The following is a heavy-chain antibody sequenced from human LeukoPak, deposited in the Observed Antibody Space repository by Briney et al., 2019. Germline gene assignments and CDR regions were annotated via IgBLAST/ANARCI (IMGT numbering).Heavy chain of an antibody. D-gene: IGHD3-22*01. J-gene: IGHJ3*02. CDR1: GFTFNNYN. Sequence: GGSLRLSCAASGFTFNNYNMNWVRQAPGKALEWVSSITSSGTYIFYTDSVKGRFTISRDNAKNSLYLQMNSLGPEDTAVYYCARVWPYYYDSSGLVSHAFDIWGQGTMVTVSS. V-gene: IGHV3-21*01. CDR2: ITSSGTYI. CDR3: ARVWPYYYDSSGLVSHAFDI.